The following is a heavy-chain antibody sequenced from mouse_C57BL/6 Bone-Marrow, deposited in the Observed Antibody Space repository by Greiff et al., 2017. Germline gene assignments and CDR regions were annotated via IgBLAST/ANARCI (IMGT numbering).Heavy chain of an antibody. J-gene: IGHJ3*01. CDR1: GYTFTDYY. CDR3: ARGYYYGSSGGFAY. CDR2: INPYNGGT. D-gene: IGHD1-1*01. V-gene: IGHV1-19*01. Sequence: EVQLQQSGPVLVKPGASVKMSCKASGYTFTDYYMNWVKQSHGKSLEWIGVINPYNGGTSYNLKFQGKATLTVDKSSSTAYMELNSLTSEDSAVYYCARGYYYGSSGGFAYWGQVILVTVSA.